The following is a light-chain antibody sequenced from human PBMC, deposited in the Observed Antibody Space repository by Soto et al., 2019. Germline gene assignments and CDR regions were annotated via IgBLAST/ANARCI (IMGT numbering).Light chain of an antibody. J-gene: IGKJ2*01. Sequence: DIQMTQSPSSLSASLGDRVTIYCRAIQTISTYLNWYQQKPGKAPRLLIYDASSLLSGVPSRFSGSGSGTDFTLTIASLQPEDFSTYYCQQSDSTPYTFGQGTKVDIK. CDR1: QTISTY. CDR3: QQSDSTPYT. V-gene: IGKV1-39*01. CDR2: DAS.